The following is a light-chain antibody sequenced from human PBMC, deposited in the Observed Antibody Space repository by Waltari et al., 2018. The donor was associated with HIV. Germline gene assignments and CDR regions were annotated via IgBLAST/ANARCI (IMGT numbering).Light chain of an antibody. V-gene: IGLV3-25*03. CDR3: QSADSSGTWV. CDR1: ALPKKY. CDR2: KDS. Sequence: SYELTQPPSVSVSPGQTARITCSGDALPKKYAYWYQQKPGQAPVLVIYKDSERPSGIPDRFSGSSSGTIVTLTISGVQTEDEADYYCQSADSSGTWVFGGGTKLTVL. J-gene: IGLJ3*02.